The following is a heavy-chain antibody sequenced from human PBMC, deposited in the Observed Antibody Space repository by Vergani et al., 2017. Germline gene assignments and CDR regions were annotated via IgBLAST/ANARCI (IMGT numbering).Heavy chain of an antibody. D-gene: IGHD3-10*01. CDR1: GDSIISRSYY. CDR2: IYNSGNG. CDR3: ASGKYYSGSTSHFRGRYFDV. Sequence: QMQLQESGPGLGKASETLSPPFTFSGDSIISRSYYLGWIRHPPGKGLEWIGSIYNSGNGDSISSLNGCATISADTSKNQFSLRLTSVTAADTAVYYCASGKYYSGSTSHFRGRYFDVWGRGTLVTVPS. V-gene: IGHV4-39*01. J-gene: IGHJ2*01.